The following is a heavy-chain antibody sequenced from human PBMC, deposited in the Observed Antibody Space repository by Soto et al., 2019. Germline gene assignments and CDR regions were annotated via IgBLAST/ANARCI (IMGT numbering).Heavy chain of an antibody. CDR3: ARFTHYYFDY. J-gene: IGHJ4*02. CDR1: GGSLSNSY. Sequence: SETLSLTCTVSGGSLSNSYWSWIRQPPGKGLEWIGYIYYSGNTIYNPSLKSRVTMSVDTSKNQFSLNLSSVTAADTAMYFCARFTHYYFDYWGQGTLVTVSA. V-gene: IGHV4-59*08. CDR2: IYYSGNT.